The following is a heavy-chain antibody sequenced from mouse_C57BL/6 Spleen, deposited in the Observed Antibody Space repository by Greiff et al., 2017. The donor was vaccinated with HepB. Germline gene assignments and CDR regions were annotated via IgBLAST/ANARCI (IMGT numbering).Heavy chain of an antibody. CDR3: AITTVVATRVMDY. D-gene: IGHD1-1*01. V-gene: IGHV1-80*01. Sequence: VKLQQSGAELVKPGASVKISCKASGYAFSSYWMNWVKQRPGKGLEWIGQIYPGDGDTNYNGKFKGKATLTADKSSSTAYMQLSSLTSEDSAVYFCAITTVVATRVMDYWGQGTSVTVSS. CDR2: IYPGDGDT. CDR1: GYAFSSYW. J-gene: IGHJ4*01.